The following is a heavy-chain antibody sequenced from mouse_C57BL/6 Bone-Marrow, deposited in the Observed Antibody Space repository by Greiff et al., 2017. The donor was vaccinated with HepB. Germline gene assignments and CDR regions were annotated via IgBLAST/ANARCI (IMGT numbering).Heavy chain of an antibody. Sequence: VQLQQPGAELVKPGASVKMSCKASGYTFTSYWITWVKQRPGQGLEWIGDIYPGSGSTNYNEKFKSKATLTVDTSSSTAYMQLSSLTSEDSAVYYCARAYYSNSYYAMDYWGQGTSVTVSS. CDR3: ARAYYSNSYYAMDY. D-gene: IGHD2-5*01. J-gene: IGHJ4*01. CDR2: IYPGSGST. CDR1: GYTFTSYW. V-gene: IGHV1-55*01.